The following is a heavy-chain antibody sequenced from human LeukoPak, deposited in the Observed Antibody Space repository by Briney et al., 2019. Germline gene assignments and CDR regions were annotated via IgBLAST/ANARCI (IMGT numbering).Heavy chain of an antibody. D-gene: IGHD1-26*01. CDR2: IYYSGNT. CDR1: GGSISSGSYY. Sequence: SETLSLTCTVSGGSISSGSYYWGWIRQPPGKGLEWIGTIYYSGNTYYNPSLKSRVTMSVDTSKNQFSLKLSSVTAADTAVYYCARLASGSYYPFDYWGQGTLVTVSS. J-gene: IGHJ4*02. CDR3: ARLASGSYYPFDY. V-gene: IGHV4-39*01.